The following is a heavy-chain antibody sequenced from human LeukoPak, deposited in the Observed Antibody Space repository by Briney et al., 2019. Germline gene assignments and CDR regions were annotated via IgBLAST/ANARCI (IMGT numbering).Heavy chain of an antibody. D-gene: IGHD1-1*01. CDR3: TRVPELPDY. J-gene: IGHJ4*02. V-gene: IGHV1-18*01. CDR1: GYTFSNYG. CDR2: ISGYNGNT. Sequence: GASVKVSCKASGYTFSNYGISWVRQAPGQGLEWMGWISGYNGNTNYSQTFQGRVTMTTDTSTNTAYMELRSLRSDDTAIYYCTRVPELPDYWGQGTLVTVSS.